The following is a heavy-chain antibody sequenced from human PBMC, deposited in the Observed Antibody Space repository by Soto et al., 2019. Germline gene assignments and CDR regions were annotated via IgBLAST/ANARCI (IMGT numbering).Heavy chain of an antibody. D-gene: IGHD6-19*01. CDR2: IIPIFGTA. CDR3: ARDRGVGVHSSYYFDY. J-gene: IGHJ4*02. Sequence: SVKVSCKASGGTFSSYAISWVRQAPGQGLEWMGGIIPIFGTANYAQKFQGRVTITADESTSTAYMELSSLRSEDTAVYYCARDRGVGVHSSYYFDYWGQGTLVTVSS. V-gene: IGHV1-69*13. CDR1: GGTFSSYA.